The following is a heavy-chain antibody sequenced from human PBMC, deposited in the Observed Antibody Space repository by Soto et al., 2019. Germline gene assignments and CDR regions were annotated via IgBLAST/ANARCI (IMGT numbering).Heavy chain of an antibody. V-gene: IGHV3-48*01. CDR1: GFTFSSYS. CDR2: ISSSSSTI. D-gene: IGHD2-2*01. J-gene: IGHJ6*03. CDR3: ARGCSGTSCYVEYYYMDV. Sequence: GGSLRLSCAASGFTFSSYSMNWVRQAPGKGLEWVSYISSSSSTIYYADSVKGRFTISRDNAKNSLYLQMNSLRAEDTAVYYCARGCSGTSCYVEYYYMDVWGKGTTVTVSS.